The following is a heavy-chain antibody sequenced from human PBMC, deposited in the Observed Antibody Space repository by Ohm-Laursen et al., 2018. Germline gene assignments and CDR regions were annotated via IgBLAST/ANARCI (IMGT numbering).Heavy chain of an antibody. CDR3: ARHAAYCGGDCYSRWFDP. D-gene: IGHD2-21*02. CDR2: IYYSGST. CDR1: GGSISSSSYY. V-gene: IGHV4-39*01. J-gene: IGHJ5*02. Sequence: SDTLSLTCTVSGGSISSSSYYWGWIRQPPGKGLEWIGSIYYSGSTYYNPSLKGRVTISVDTSKNQFSLKLSSVTAADTAVYYCARHAAYCGGDCYSRWFDPWGQGTLVTVSS.